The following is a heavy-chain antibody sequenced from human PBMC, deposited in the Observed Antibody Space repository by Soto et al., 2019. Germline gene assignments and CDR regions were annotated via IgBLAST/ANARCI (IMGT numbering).Heavy chain of an antibody. J-gene: IGHJ5*02. D-gene: IGHD2-21*02. CDR2: MNPKDGAT. CDR1: GYSFIDYY. Sequence: QVQLVQSGAEVRRPGASVRVSCKASGYSFIDYYINWVRQAPGQGLEWMGWMNPKDGATKSAQKFQDWVTMTSDTSHATAYLDLRSDDTAVYYCARGRKVVATPARDDWFDPWGQGTLVTVSS. V-gene: IGHV1-2*04. CDR3: ARGRKVVATPARDDWFDP.